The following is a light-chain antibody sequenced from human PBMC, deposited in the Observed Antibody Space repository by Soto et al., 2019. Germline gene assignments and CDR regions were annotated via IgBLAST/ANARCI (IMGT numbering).Light chain of an antibody. Sequence: EIVLTQSPGTLSLSPGERATLSCRASQSVISTYLAWYQQTPVQAPRLLIYGASSRATGIQDRFSGSGSGTDFTLTISRLEPEDFAVYYGQQYRDSLGTFGQGTKVESK. J-gene: IGKJ1*01. CDR3: QQYRDSLGT. V-gene: IGKV3-20*01. CDR2: GAS. CDR1: QSVISTY.